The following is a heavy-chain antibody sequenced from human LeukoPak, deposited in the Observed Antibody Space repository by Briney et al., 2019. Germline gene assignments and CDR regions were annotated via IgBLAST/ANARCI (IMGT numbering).Heavy chain of an antibody. V-gene: IGHV3-7*01. J-gene: IGHJ4*02. CDR1: GFTFSIYA. Sequence: PGGSLRLSCAASGFTFSIYAMSWVRQAPGKGLEWVANIKQDGSEKYYVDSVKGRFTISRDNAKNSLYLQMNSLRAEDTAVYYCARYGVLLWFGEHDYWGQGTLVTVSS. D-gene: IGHD3-10*01. CDR2: IKQDGSEK. CDR3: ARYGVLLWFGEHDY.